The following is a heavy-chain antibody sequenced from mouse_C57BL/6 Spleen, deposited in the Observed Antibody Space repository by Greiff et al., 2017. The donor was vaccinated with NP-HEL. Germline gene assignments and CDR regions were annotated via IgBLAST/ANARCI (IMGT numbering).Heavy chain of an antibody. CDR2: INPNNGGT. CDR3: ARRYYYGSSDYYAMDY. D-gene: IGHD1-1*01. Sequence: EVQLQQSGPELVKPGASVKISCKASGYTFTDYYMNWVKQSHGKSLEWIGDINPNNGGTSYNQKFKGKATLTVDKSSSTAYMELRSLTSEDSAVYYCARRYYYGSSDYYAMDYWGQGTSVTVSS. V-gene: IGHV1-26*01. J-gene: IGHJ4*01. CDR1: GYTFTDYY.